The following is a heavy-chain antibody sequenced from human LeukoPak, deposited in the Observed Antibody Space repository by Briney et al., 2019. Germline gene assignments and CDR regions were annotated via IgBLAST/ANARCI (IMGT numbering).Heavy chain of an antibody. J-gene: IGHJ4*02. D-gene: IGHD1-26*01. CDR1: GFTFTNYG. V-gene: IGHV3-74*01. CDR3: ARSYNGMSY. CDR2: INNDGRST. Sequence: PGGSLRLSCVASGFTFTNYGMMWVRQAPGKGLVWVSYINNDGRSTTYADSVKGRFTISRDNAKNTLYLQMNSLRAEDTAMYYCARSYNGMSYWGQGTLVIVSS.